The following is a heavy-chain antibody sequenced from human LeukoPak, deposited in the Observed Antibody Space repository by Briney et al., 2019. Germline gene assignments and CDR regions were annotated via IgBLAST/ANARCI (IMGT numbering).Heavy chain of an antibody. CDR2: TKIKTDDGTP. CDR3: ISGGGTADY. V-gene: IGHV3-15*01. D-gene: IGHD1-1*01. J-gene: IGHJ4*02. Sequence: GGSLRLSRAASRFTFSNAWMNWMGWVRQAPGKGLEWVGLTKIKTDDGTPDYAALVKGRFTISRDDSKNTVYLEMNSLETEDTAVYYCISGGGTADYWGQGTLVSVSS. CDR1: RFTFSNAW.